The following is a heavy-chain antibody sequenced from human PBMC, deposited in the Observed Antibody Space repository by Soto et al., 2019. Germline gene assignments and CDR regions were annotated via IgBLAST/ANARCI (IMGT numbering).Heavy chain of an antibody. CDR3: ARGSRFLEWVRAYYYYYGMDV. D-gene: IGHD3-3*01. J-gene: IGHJ6*02. CDR1: GFTFSSYW. Sequence: PGGSLRLSCAASGFTFSSYWMSWVRQAPGKGLEWVANIKQDGSEKYYVDSVKGRFTISRDNAKNSLYLQMNSLRAEDTAVYYCARGSRFLEWVRAYYYYYGMDVWGQGTTVTVSS. CDR2: IKQDGSEK. V-gene: IGHV3-7*05.